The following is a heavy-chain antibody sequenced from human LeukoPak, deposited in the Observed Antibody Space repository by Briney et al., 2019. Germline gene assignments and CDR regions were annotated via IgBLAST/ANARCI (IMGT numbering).Heavy chain of an antibody. CDR1: GFTVSSNY. J-gene: IGHJ4*02. CDR3: ARVERLAYFDY. Sequence: GGSLRLSCAASGFTVSSNYMSWVRQAPGKGLEWVSVIYSGGSTYYADSVKGRFTISRHNSKNTLYLQMISLRAEDTAVYYCARVERLAYFDYWGQGTLVTVSS. CDR2: IYSGGST. V-gene: IGHV3-53*04. D-gene: IGHD1-1*01.